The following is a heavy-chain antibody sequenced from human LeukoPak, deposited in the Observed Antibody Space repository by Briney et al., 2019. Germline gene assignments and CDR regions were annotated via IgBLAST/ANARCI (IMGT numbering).Heavy chain of an antibody. V-gene: IGHV3-23*01. CDR3: AKVRATSSGSYYGYFDY. Sequence: QPGGSLRLSCAASGFTFSSYAMSWVRQAPGKGLEWLSAISVSGGTTYYVDSVKGRFTISRDNSRNTVYLQMNSLRAEDTAVYYCAKVRATSSGSYYGYFDYWGQGILVTVSS. CDR1: GFTFSSYA. J-gene: IGHJ4*02. CDR2: ISVSGGTT. D-gene: IGHD1-26*01.